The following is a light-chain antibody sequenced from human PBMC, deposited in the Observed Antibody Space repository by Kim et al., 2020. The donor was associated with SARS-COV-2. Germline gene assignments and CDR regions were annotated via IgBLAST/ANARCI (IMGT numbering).Light chain of an antibody. CDR1: NIGTKD. J-gene: IGLJ3*02. CDR3: QVWDSSTGV. Sequence: SYELTQPLSVSVALGQTARITCGGNNIGTKDVHCFQQKPGQAPVLVICGDSNRPSGIPERFSGSNSGNTATLTISRARPGDEADYYCQVWDSSTGVFGGGTRRTVL. CDR2: GDS. V-gene: IGLV3-9*01.